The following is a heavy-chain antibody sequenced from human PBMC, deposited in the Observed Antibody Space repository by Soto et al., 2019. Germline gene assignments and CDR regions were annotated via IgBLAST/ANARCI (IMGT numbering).Heavy chain of an antibody. CDR1: NGSFSDSY. CDR2: IIHSGDT. Sequence: PSETLSLTCGVYNGSFSDSYWSWLRQSPGKGLEWIGEIIHSGDTNYSPSLRRRVTISMDTSKNQFSLRLKSVTAADTPVYYCGRGPKMFGSVTTEHFHHWGTGTLVTVCS. J-gene: IGHJ1*01. D-gene: IGHD3-10*02. CDR3: GRGPKMFGSVTTEHFHH. V-gene: IGHV4-34*12.